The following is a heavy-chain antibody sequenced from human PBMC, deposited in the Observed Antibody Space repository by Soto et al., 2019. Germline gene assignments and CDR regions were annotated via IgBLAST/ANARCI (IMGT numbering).Heavy chain of an antibody. J-gene: IGHJ5*02. CDR1: GGSTGSSRYS. CDR2: VSYSGST. Sequence: QLQLQETGPGLVRPSETLSLTCTVSGGSTGSSRYSWGWIRQPPGKGLEWMGSVSYSGSTYYNPSLKRRVTISIATSKNQVSLKLTSVTAADTAMYYCAGRTFGGDSWGQGTLVTVSS. D-gene: IGHD3-16*01. V-gene: IGHV4-39*01. CDR3: AGRTFGGDS.